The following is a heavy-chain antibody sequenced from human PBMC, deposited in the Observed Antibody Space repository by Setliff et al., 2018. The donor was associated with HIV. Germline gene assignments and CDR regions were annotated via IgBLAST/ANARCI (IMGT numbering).Heavy chain of an antibody. Sequence: HPGGSLRLSCAASGFTFSTYGMSWVRQAPGKGLEWVSSINSGHNAYYADSVKGRFTISRDNSKNSLYLQMSNLRVEDTAVYYCARDSPQGWNRPRDMDVWGKGTTVTVSS. CDR3: ARDSPQGWNRPRDMDV. V-gene: IGHV3-23*01. J-gene: IGHJ6*03. D-gene: IGHD1-1*01. CDR1: GFTFSTYG. CDR2: INSGHNA.